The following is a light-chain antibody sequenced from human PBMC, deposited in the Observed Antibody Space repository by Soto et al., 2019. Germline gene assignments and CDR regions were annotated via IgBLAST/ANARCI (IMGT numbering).Light chain of an antibody. CDR2: DVT. Sequence: QSVLTQPASVSGSPGQSLTISCTGTSSDVGGYIYVSWYQQHPGKAPKLMIYDVTSRPSGVSYRFSGSKSGNTASLTISWLQAEDEADYYLSSYATSSSYVFGSGTKVTV. CDR1: SSDVGGYIY. CDR3: SSYATSSSYV. V-gene: IGLV2-14*01. J-gene: IGLJ1*01.